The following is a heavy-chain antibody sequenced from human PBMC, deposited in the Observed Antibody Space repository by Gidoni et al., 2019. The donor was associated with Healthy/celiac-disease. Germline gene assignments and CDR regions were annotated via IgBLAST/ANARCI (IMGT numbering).Heavy chain of an antibody. V-gene: IGHV3-48*02. J-gene: IGHJ4*02. Sequence: EVQLVESGGGLVPPGGSLRLPCPASGFPFSSYSMNWVRQAPGKGLEWVSYISSSSSTIYYADSVKGRFTISRDNAKNSLYLQMNSLRDEDTAVYYCATERITIFGVVPYYFDYWGQGTLVTVSS. D-gene: IGHD3-3*01. CDR1: GFPFSSYS. CDR3: ATERITIFGVVPYYFDY. CDR2: ISSSSSTI.